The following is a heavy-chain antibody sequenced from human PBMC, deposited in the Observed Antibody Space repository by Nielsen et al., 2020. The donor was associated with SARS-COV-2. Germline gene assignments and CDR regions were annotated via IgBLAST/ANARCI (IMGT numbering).Heavy chain of an antibody. CDR3: ARGTDIVVVVAAEYYFDY. CDR1: GFTFSSYS. CDR2: IKQDGSEK. Sequence: GGSLRLSCAASGFTFSSYSMNWVRQAPGKGLEWVANIKQDGSEKYYVDSVKGRFTISRDNAKNSLYLQMNSLRAEDTAVYYCARGTDIVVVVAAEYYFDYWGQGTLVTVSS. J-gene: IGHJ4*02. V-gene: IGHV3-7*04. D-gene: IGHD2-15*01.